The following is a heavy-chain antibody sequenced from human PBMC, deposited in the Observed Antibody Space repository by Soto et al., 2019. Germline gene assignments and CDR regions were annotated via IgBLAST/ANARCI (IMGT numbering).Heavy chain of an antibody. Sequence: GGSLRLSCAASGFTFSSYGMHRVRQAPGKGLEWVAVISYDGSNKYYADSVKGRFTISRDNSKNTLYLQMNSLRAEDTAVYYCAKDIRRGIAALQHWGQGTLVTVSS. CDR3: AKDIRRGIAALQH. V-gene: IGHV3-30*18. CDR1: GFTFSSYG. J-gene: IGHJ1*01. CDR2: ISYDGSNK. D-gene: IGHD6-6*01.